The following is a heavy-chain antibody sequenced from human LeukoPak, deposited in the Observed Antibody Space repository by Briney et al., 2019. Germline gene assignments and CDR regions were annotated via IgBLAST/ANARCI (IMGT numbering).Heavy chain of an antibody. J-gene: IGHJ4*02. CDR3: ARVYEYYDFWSGYYTGIDY. D-gene: IGHD3-3*01. CDR2: MNPNSGNT. V-gene: IGHV1-8*02. Sequence: ASVKVSCKASGYTFTGYYMHWVRQATGQGLEWMGWMNPNSGNTGYAQKFQGRVTMTRNTSISTAYMELRSLRSDDTAVYYCARVYEYYDFWSGYYTGIDYWGQGTLVTVSS. CDR1: GYTFTGYY.